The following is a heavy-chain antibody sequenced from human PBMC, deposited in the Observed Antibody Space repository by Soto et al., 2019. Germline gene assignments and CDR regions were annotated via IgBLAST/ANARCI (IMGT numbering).Heavy chain of an antibody. CDR2: TYYRSKWYN. CDR1: WDSVSSNSAA. J-gene: IGHJ5*02. CDR3: AREVYEQWLVGWFDP. V-gene: IGHV6-1*01. Sequence: PSQTLSLTCAISWDSVSSNSAAWNWIRQSPSRGLEWLGRTYYRSKWYNDYAVSVKSRITINPDTSKNQFSLQLNSVTPEDTAVYYCAREVYEQWLVGWFDPWGQGTLVTVSS. D-gene: IGHD6-19*01.